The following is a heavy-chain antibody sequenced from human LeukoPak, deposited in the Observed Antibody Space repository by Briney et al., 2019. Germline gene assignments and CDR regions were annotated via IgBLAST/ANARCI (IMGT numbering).Heavy chain of an antibody. V-gene: IGHV3-21*01. CDR3: VRGSASYGSGSYYPY. Sequence: GGSLRLSCAASGFTFSSYSMNWVRQAPGKGLEWVSSISSSSSYIYYADSVKGRFTISRDNAKNSLYLQMNSLRAEDTAVYYCVRGSASYGSGSYYPYWGQGTLVTVSS. J-gene: IGHJ4*02. CDR2: ISSSSSYI. D-gene: IGHD3-10*01. CDR1: GFTFSSYS.